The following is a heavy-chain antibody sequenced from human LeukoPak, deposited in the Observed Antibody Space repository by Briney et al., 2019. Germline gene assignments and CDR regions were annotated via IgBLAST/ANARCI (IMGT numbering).Heavy chain of an antibody. J-gene: IGHJ4*02. CDR1: GFTFSSYA. V-gene: IGHV3-23*01. Sequence: GGSLRLSCAASGFTFSSYAMSWVRQAPGEGLEWVSAISGSGGSTYYADSVKGRFTISRDNSKDTLYLQLNSLRGEDTAVYYCAKALDTYGYMRFDYWGQGSLVTVSS. CDR2: ISGSGGST. CDR3: AKALDTYGYMRFDY. D-gene: IGHD5-18*01.